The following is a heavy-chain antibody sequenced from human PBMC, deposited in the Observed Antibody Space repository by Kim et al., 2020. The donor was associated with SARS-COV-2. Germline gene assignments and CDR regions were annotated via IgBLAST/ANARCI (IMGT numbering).Heavy chain of an antibody. D-gene: IGHD3-10*01. CDR3: ARVRRGGSGSFYPDF. J-gene: IGHJ4*02. V-gene: IGHV3-7*03. Sequence: DTGKGRFTLPRDDAKNSLYLQMNSLRAEDTAVYYCARVRRGGSGSFYPDFWGQGGLVTVSS.